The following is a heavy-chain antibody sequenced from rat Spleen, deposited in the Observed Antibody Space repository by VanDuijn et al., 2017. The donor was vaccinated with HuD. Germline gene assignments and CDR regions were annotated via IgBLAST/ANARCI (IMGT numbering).Heavy chain of an antibody. D-gene: IGHD1-7*01. CDR2: ISYDGSST. Sequence: EVQLVESGGGLVQPGGSLKLSCTVSGFTFSRSAMAWVRQAPTKGLEWVATISYDGSSTYYRDSVKGRYTISRDNAQNTLYLQMSKLGSEDTATYYCVREDLGVNYWGQGVMVTVSS. CDR3: VREDLGVNY. J-gene: IGHJ2*01. CDR1: GFTFSRSA. V-gene: IGHV5-29*01.